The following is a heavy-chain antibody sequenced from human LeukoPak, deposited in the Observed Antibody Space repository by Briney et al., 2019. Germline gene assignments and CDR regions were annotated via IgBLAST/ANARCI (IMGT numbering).Heavy chain of an antibody. D-gene: IGHD2-2*01. CDR1: GYTFTSYY. Sequence: EASVKVSCKASGYTFTSYYMHWVRQAPGQGLEWMGIINPSGGSTSYAQKFQGRVTMTRDTSTSTVYMELSSLRSEDTAVYYCARDVGEYCSSTNCYASHYWGQGTLVTVSS. CDR2: INPSGGST. J-gene: IGHJ4*02. CDR3: ARDVGEYCSSTNCYASHY. V-gene: IGHV1-46*01.